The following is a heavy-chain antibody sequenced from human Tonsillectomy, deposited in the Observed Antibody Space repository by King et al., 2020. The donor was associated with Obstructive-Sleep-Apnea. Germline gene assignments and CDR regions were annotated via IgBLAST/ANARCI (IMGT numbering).Heavy chain of an antibody. D-gene: IGHD2-15*01. J-gene: IGHJ4*02. CDR2: ISSSSSYI. V-gene: IGHV3-21*01. CDR1: GFTFSSYS. CDR3: ASLGVGEFDY. Sequence: DVQLVESGGGLVKPGGSLRLSCAASGFTFSSYSMNWVRQAPGKGLEWVSSISSSSSYIYYADSVKGRFTISRDNAKNSLYLQMNSLRAEDTAVYYCASLGVGEFDYWGQGTLVTVSS.